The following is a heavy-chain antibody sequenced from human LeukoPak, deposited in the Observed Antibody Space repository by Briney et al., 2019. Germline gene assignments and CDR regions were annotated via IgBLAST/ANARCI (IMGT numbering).Heavy chain of an antibody. CDR3: AREAGQWEGDYFDY. D-gene: IGHD1-26*01. CDR1: GISFSSHW. J-gene: IGHJ4*02. V-gene: IGHV3-33*08. CDR2: IWYDGSKK. Sequence: PGGSLRLACAASGISFSSHWMHWVRQGPGKGLEWEAVIWYDGSKKYYADSVKGRFTISRDNSKNTLYLQMNSLRAEDTAVYYCAREAGQWEGDYFDYWGQGTLVTVSS.